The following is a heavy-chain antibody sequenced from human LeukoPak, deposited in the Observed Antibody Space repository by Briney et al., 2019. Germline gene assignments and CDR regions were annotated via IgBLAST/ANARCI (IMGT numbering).Heavy chain of an antibody. CDR1: GFPFSSHG. CDR3: ARGAYYYDSSGYWAFGY. V-gene: IGHV3-23*01. Sequence: GGSLRLSCAASGFPFSSHGMSWVRQAPGKGLEWVSGIIGGGGSTYYADSVKGRFTISGDNSRNTLFLQMNSLRAEDTAVYYCARGAYYYDSSGYWAFGYWGQGTLVTVSS. CDR2: IIGGGGST. D-gene: IGHD3-22*01. J-gene: IGHJ4*02.